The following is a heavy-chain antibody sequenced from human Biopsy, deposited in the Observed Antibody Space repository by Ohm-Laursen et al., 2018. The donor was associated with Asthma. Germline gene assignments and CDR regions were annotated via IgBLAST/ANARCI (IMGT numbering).Heavy chain of an antibody. CDR3: ARDIAFGGVHDF. Sequence: SLRLSCAASGFTFSSYAMGWVRQAPGTGLEWVSGISASGHATYDADSVRGRFTISKDKSKNTLFLQMNSLRAEDTAIYYCARDIAFGGVHDFWGQGTLVAVSS. CDR2: ISASGHAT. V-gene: IGHV3-23*01. J-gene: IGHJ4*02. D-gene: IGHD3-16*01. CDR1: GFTFSSYA.